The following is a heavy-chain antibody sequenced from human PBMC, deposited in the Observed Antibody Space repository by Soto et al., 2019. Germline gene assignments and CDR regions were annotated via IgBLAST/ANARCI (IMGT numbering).Heavy chain of an antibody. D-gene: IGHD4-17*01. V-gene: IGHV3-48*01. CDR2: ISSSAYTI. J-gene: IGHJ5*02. CDR1: GFTFSTYH. CDR3: ARDTAPWFDP. Sequence: EVQLVESGGGLVQPGGSLRLSCAASGFTFSTYHMNWVRQAPGKGLEWVSYISSSAYTIHYADSVKGRFTISRDNAKNSLYLQMNSLRAEDTVVYYCARDTAPWFDPWGQGTLVTVSS.